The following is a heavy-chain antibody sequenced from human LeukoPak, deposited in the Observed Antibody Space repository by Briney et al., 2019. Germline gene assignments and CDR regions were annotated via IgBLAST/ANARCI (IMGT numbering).Heavy chain of an antibody. V-gene: IGHV3-23*01. Sequence: GGSLRLHRAASEFTSNNFPVTGERRSRGGALEWISTMSSTDGTTFYADSVKGRFTISRDNSKNILYLQMNNLRAEDTAVYHCAKRGVRGSYYFDHWGQGTLVTVSS. CDR1: EFTSNNFP. CDR2: MSSTDGTT. CDR3: AKRGVRGSYYFDH. J-gene: IGHJ4*02. D-gene: IGHD3-10*01.